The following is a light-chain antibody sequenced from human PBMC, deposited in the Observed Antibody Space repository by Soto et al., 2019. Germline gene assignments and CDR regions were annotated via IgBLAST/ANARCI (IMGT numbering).Light chain of an antibody. J-gene: IGKJ5*01. CDR3: QQYGSSPLIS. CDR1: QTVSSTY. CDR2: GAS. Sequence: ENVLTQSPGTLSLSPGERATLSCRAIQTVSSTYLAWYQQKPGQAPRLLIYGASSRATGIPDRFSGTVSGTDFTLTISGLEPEDFAVYYCQQYGSSPLISFGQGTRLEI. V-gene: IGKV3-20*01.